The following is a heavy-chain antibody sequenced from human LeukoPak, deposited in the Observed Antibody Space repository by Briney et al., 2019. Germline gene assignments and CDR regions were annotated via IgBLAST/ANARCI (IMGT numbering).Heavy chain of an antibody. Sequence: GGSLRLSCATSGFTFSSYSMNWARQAPGKGLEWVSSISSSSSYIYYADSVKGRFTISRDNAKNSLYLQMNSLRAEDTAVYYCAELGITMIGGIWGKGATVTISS. CDR3: AELGITMIGGI. CDR2: ISSSSSYI. J-gene: IGHJ6*04. V-gene: IGHV3-21*01. D-gene: IGHD3-10*02. CDR1: GFTFSSYS.